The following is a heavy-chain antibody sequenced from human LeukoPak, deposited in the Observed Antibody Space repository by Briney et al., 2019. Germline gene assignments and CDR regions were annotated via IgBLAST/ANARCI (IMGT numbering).Heavy chain of an antibody. D-gene: IGHD2-2*01. CDR2: ISYDGSNK. V-gene: IGHV3-30*18. Sequence: PGRSLRPSCAASGFTFSSYGMHWVRQAPGKGLEWVAVISYDGSNKYYADSVKGRFTISRDNSKNTLYLQMNSLRAEDTAVYYCAKDQIVVVPAAMYPYYYGMGVWGKGTTVTVSS. J-gene: IGHJ6*04. CDR1: GFTFSSYG. CDR3: AKDQIVVVPAAMYPYYYGMGV.